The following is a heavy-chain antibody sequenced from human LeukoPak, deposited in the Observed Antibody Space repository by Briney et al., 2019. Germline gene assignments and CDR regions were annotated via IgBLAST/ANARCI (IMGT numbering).Heavy chain of an antibody. V-gene: IGHV4-30-4*08. Sequence: PSQTLSLTCTVSGGSISSGDYYWSWIRQPPGKGLEWIGYIYYSGSTYYNPSLKSRVTIPVDTSKNQFSLKLSSVTAADTAVYYCARGRGSSWYYFDSWGQGTLVTVSS. J-gene: IGHJ4*02. CDR3: ARGRGSSWYYFDS. CDR1: GGSISSGDYY. CDR2: IYYSGST. D-gene: IGHD6-13*01.